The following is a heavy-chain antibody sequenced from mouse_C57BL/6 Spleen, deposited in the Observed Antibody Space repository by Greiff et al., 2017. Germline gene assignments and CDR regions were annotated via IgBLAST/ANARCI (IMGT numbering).Heavy chain of an antibody. Sequence: QVQLQQPGAELVKPGASVKLSCKASGYTFTSYWMHWVKQRPGQGLEWIGMIHPNSGSTNYNEKFKSKATLTVDKSSSTAYMQLSSLTSEDSAVYYCARDDGLDYAMDYWGQGTSVTVSS. J-gene: IGHJ4*01. CDR2: IHPNSGST. V-gene: IGHV1-64*01. CDR3: ARDDGLDYAMDY. D-gene: IGHD2-12*01. CDR1: GYTFTSYW.